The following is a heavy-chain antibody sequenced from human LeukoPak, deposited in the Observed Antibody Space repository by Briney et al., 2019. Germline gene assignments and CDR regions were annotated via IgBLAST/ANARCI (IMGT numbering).Heavy chain of an antibody. D-gene: IGHD3-22*01. Sequence: PSETLSLTCTVSGGSISSYYWSWIRQPPGKDLKWFGHIVYSGSANYNPSLDSRVTISVDTSKNQFSLKLSSVTAADTAVYYCARKVIVAAREPYFDYWGQGTLVTVSS. V-gene: IGHV4-59*01. CDR2: IVYSGSA. CDR3: ARKVIVAAREPYFDY. CDR1: GGSISSYY. J-gene: IGHJ4*02.